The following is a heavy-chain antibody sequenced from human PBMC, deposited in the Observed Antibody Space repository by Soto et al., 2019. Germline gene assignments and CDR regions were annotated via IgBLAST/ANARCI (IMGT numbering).Heavy chain of an antibody. CDR1: GITFSNYA. CDR2: ISGSGVAT. V-gene: IGHV3-23*01. J-gene: IGHJ4*02. CDR3: HYDSSGYYYFDY. Sequence: GGSLRLSCGASGITFSNYAMSWVRQAPGKGLEWVSGISGSGVATYYADSVKGRLTISRDNSKNTLFLQMNSLSAKDTAIYYCHYDSSGYYYFDYWGQGTPVTVSS. D-gene: IGHD3-22*01.